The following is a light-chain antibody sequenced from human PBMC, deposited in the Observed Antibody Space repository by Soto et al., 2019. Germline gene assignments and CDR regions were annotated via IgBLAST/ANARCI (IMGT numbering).Light chain of an antibody. Sequence: DIQMTQSPSTLSASVGDRVTITCRASQSISSWLAWYQQKPGKAPKLLIYKASSLESGVPSRFSGSGSGTEFTLTISSLQPDDFATYDGEHYNSWWTFGQGTKLEIK. CDR3: EHYNSWWT. CDR2: KAS. J-gene: IGKJ2*02. CDR1: QSISSW. V-gene: IGKV1-5*03.